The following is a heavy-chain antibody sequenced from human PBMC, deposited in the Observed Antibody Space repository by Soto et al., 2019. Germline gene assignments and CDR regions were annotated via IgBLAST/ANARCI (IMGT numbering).Heavy chain of an antibody. CDR1: GGSISGYY. Sequence: SETLSLTCTVSGGSISGYYWGWIRQPPGKTLEWIGNVHYSGSTNYNPSLKSRVTISIDTSKNQFSLKLTSVTAADTAVYYCARRCISGSCHRDWGQGTLVTVSS. CDR3: ARRCISGSCHRD. V-gene: IGHV4-59*08. CDR2: VHYSGST. D-gene: IGHD2-15*01. J-gene: IGHJ4*02.